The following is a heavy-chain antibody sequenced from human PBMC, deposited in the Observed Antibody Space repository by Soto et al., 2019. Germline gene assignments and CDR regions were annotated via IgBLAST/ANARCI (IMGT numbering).Heavy chain of an antibody. V-gene: IGHV5-51*01. CDR1: GYSCTTYW. J-gene: IGHJ6*02. Sequence: GESLKISCKASGYSCTTYWIALVRQMPGKGLEWMGIINPGDSDIRYSPSFQGQVTISADNSISTAYLQWSSLKASDTAMYYCARNEPFYYYHYGMDVWGQGTAVTVSS. CDR3: ARNEPFYYYHYGMDV. CDR2: INPGDSDI.